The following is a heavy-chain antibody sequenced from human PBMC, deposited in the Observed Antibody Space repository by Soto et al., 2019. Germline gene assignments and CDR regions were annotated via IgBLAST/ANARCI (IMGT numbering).Heavy chain of an antibody. CDR2: IIPIFGTA. J-gene: IGHJ6*02. CDR1: GGTFSRYP. CDR3: ARGGILTSYRMDG. V-gene: IGHV1-69*13. Sequence: SVKVSCKASGGTFSRYPISWVRQAPGQGLEWMGGIIPIFGTANYAQKFQGRVTITADESTSTAYMELSSLRSEDTAGDYCARGGILTSYRMDGWGQGTTVTVSS. D-gene: IGHD3-9*01.